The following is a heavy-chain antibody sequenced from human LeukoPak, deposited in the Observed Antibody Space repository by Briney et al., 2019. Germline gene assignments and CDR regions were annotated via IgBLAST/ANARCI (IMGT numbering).Heavy chain of an antibody. CDR1: GYTFTGDY. CDR2: INPNSGGT. Sequence: ASVKVSCKASGYTFTGDYMHWVRQAPGQGLEWMGRINPNSGGTNYAQKFQGRVTMTRDTSISTAHMELSRLRSDDTAVYYCARGEVPPYGDYAVDYWGQGTLVTVSS. CDR3: ARGEVPPYGDYAVDY. J-gene: IGHJ4*02. V-gene: IGHV1-2*06. D-gene: IGHD4-17*01.